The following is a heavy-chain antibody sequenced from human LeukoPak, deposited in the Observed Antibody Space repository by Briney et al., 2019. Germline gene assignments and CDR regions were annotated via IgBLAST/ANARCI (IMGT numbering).Heavy chain of an antibody. CDR2: ISTYNSDK. D-gene: IGHD1-26*01. V-gene: IGHV1-18*01. CDR3: AIHWHAGTYQPFDF. Sequence: ASVTVSCKASGYTFTNYGITWVRQAPGQGPEWVGWISTYNSDKGYAQNLQGRLTLTTDTSTNTAYMDLRSLRSDDTAVYYCAIHWHAGTYQPFDFWGQGTLVTVSS. CDR1: GYTFTNYG. J-gene: IGHJ4*02.